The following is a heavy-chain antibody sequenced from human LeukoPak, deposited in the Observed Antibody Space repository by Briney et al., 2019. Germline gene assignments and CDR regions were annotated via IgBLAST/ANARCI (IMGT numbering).Heavy chain of an antibody. CDR1: GFPFSRPA. CDR2: FSNNGGYT. CDR3: AKQLGYCSDGSCYFPY. Sequence: GSLELSWAASGFPFSRPAMGWGRRGPGKGAGGGPAFSNNGGYTYYADSVQGRFTISRDNSKSTLCLQMNSLRAEDTAVYYCAKQLGYCSDGSCYFPYWGQGTLVTVSS. V-gene: IGHV3-23*01. D-gene: IGHD2-15*01. J-gene: IGHJ4*02.